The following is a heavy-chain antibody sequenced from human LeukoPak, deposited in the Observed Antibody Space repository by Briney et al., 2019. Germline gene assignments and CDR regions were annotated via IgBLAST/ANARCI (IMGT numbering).Heavy chain of an antibody. CDR3: ARVGSSGDYYHYFDY. CDR1: GGTISSYY. D-gene: IGHD3-22*01. CDR2: IYTSGST. V-gene: IGHV4-4*07. J-gene: IGHJ4*02. Sequence: SETLSLTCTVSGGTISSYYWSWIRQPAGKGLEWIGRIYTSGSTNYNPSLKSRVTISVDKSKNQFYLKLSSVTAADTAVYYCARVGSSGDYYHYFDYWGQGTLVPVSS.